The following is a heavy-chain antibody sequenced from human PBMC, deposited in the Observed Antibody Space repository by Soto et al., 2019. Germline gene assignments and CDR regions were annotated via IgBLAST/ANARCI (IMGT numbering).Heavy chain of an antibody. CDR2: IYYSGST. Sequence: SDTLSLTCTVSGGSISRGGYYWSWIRQHPGKGLEWIGYIYYSGSTYYNPSLKRRLTISVDTSKNQFSLKLSSVTAADTAVYYCARSVFPWGQGSLVTVS. CDR3: ARSVFP. J-gene: IGHJ5*02. CDR1: GGSISRGGYY. V-gene: IGHV4-31*03.